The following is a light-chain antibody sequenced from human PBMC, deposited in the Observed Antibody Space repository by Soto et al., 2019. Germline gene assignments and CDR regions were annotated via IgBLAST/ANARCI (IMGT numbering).Light chain of an antibody. Sequence: DIQMTQSPSTLSASVGDRITITCRASQSISSLLAWYQQKPGKAPKLLIYKASTLESGVPSRFSGSGSGTEFTLTLSGLQPDDFAIYYCQQYNSYCTFGQGTKLEMK. CDR1: QSISSL. CDR3: QQYNSYCT. J-gene: IGKJ2*01. CDR2: KAS. V-gene: IGKV1-5*03.